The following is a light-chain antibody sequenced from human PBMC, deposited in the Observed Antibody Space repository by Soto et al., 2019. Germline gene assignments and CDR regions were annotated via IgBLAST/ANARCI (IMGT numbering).Light chain of an antibody. V-gene: IGLV2-14*01. J-gene: IGLJ2*01. Sequence: QSVLTQPASVSGSPGQSITISCSGRSNDDADYTYVSWYQQHPDTAPKLMIYEVSNRPSGVSTRFSGSKSGNTASLTISGLQAEDEADYYCSTYTTSRTWVFGGGTKLTVL. CDR1: SNDDADYTY. CDR2: EVS. CDR3: STYTTSRTWV.